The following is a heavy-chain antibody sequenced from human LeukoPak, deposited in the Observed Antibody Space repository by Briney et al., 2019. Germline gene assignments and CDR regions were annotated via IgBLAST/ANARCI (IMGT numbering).Heavy chain of an antibody. CDR3: ARGGLSSRIDY. J-gene: IGHJ4*02. V-gene: IGHV1-18*01. D-gene: IGHD2-2*01. Sequence: ASVKVSCKASGGTFSSYAISWVRPAPGQGLEWMGWISAYNGNTNYAEKFQGRSTMTTDTSTSTAYMELRSLRADDTPVYYCARGGLSSRIDYWGQGTLVTVSS. CDR2: ISAYNGNT. CDR1: GGTFSSYA.